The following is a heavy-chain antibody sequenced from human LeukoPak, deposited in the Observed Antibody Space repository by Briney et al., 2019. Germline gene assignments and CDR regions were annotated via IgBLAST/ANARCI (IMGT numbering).Heavy chain of an antibody. CDR2: TYYRSKWYY. J-gene: IGHJ4*02. CDR3: ARAVYPVYDY. D-gene: IGHD5/OR15-5a*01. Sequence: SQTLSLTCAISGDFVSSNSASWNWIRQSPSRGLEWLGTTYYRSKWYYEYAVSVRSRITINPDTSKNQFSLHLNSVTPEDTAVYYCARAVYPVYDYWGQGTLVAVSS. V-gene: IGHV6-1*01. CDR1: GDFVSSNSAS.